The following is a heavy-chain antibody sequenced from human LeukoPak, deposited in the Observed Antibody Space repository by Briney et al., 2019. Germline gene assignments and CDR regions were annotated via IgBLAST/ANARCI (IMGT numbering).Heavy chain of an antibody. CDR1: GFTFSSYP. CDR2: ISGSGDTT. V-gene: IGHV3-23*01. CDR3: AVEKRSTTAYNY. J-gene: IGHJ4*02. D-gene: IGHD4-17*01. Sequence: GGSLSLSCAASGFTFSSYPMTWVRQAPGKGLEWVSAISGSGDTTYYADSVKGRFTISRDNSRNTLYLQMNSLRADDTAMYYCAVEKRSTTAYNYWGQGALVTVSS.